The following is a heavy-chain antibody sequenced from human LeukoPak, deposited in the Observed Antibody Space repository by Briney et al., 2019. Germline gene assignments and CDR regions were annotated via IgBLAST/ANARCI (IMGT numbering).Heavy chain of an antibody. D-gene: IGHD1-26*01. CDR3: ARVFARSGEVSGSYYYY. J-gene: IGHJ4*02. CDR1: GGTFSSYA. Sequence: VASAKVSCKASGGTFSSYAINWVRQAPGQGLEWMGGIIPIFGTANYAQKFQGRVTITTDESKSTAYMELSSLRSEDTAVYYCARVFARSGEVSGSYYYYWGQGTLVTVSS. V-gene: IGHV1-69*05. CDR2: IIPIFGTA.